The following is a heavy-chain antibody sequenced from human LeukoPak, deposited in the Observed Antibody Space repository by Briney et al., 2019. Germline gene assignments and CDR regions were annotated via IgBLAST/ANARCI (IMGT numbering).Heavy chain of an antibody. CDR2: ISYDGSNK. Sequence: GGSLRLSCAASGFTFRSYVMHWVRQAPGKGLEWVAVISYDGSNKHYADSVKGRFTISRDNSKNTLYLQMNSLRAEDTAVYYCAKSEWELLGYFEYWGQGTLVTVSS. CDR1: GFTFRSYV. D-gene: IGHD1-26*01. J-gene: IGHJ4*02. CDR3: AKSEWELLGYFEY. V-gene: IGHV3-30*18.